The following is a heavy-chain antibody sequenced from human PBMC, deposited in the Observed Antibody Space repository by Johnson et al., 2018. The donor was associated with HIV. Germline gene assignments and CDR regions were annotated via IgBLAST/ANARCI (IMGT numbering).Heavy chain of an antibody. V-gene: IGHV3-30*02. D-gene: IGHD4-17*01. CDR2: IRYDGSNK. CDR3: ARSRDYGPARSAFDI. J-gene: IGHJ3*02. CDR1: GFTFSSYG. Sequence: QVQLVESGGGVVQPGGSLRLSCAASGFTFSSYGMHWVRQAPGKGLEWVAFIRYDGSNKYYGDSVKGRFTISRDNSKNTLYLQMNSLRAEDTAVYYCARSRDYGPARSAFDIWGQGTMVTVS.